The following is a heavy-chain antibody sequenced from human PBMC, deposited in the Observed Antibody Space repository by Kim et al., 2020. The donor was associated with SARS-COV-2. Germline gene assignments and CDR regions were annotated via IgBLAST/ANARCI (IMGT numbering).Heavy chain of an antibody. Sequence: SVKVSCKASGGNFSSYAISWVRQAPGQGLEWMGGIIPIFGTGKYRQKFQGRVTITADESTSTAYMELSSLRSEDTAVYYYSRSIGYDSYYYYGMDVWGQ. CDR1: GGNFSSYA. D-gene: IGHD5-12*01. CDR3: SRSIGYDSYYYYGMDV. CDR2: IIPIFGTG. J-gene: IGHJ6*02. V-gene: IGHV1-69*13.